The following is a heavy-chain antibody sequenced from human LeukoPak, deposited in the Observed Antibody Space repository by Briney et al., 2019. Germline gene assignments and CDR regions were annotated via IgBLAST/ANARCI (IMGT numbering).Heavy chain of an antibody. CDR3: ARAEYSRPHFDY. J-gene: IGHJ4*02. D-gene: IGHD6-6*01. CDR2: ISAYNGNT. CDR1: GYTFTSYD. V-gene: IGHV1-18*01. Sequence: ASVKVSCKASGYTFTSYDINWVRQAPGQGLEWMGWISAYNGNTNYAQKLQGRVTMTTDTSTSTAYMELRSLRSDDTAVYYCARAEYSRPHFDYWGQGTLVTVSS.